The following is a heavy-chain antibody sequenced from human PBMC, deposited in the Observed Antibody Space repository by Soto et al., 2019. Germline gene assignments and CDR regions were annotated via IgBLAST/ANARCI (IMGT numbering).Heavy chain of an antibody. CDR3: ARVVDYYDSSGLFDY. D-gene: IGHD3-22*01. V-gene: IGHV4-34*01. Sequence: SETLSLTCAVYGGSFIGYYWSWIRQPPGKGLEWIGEINHSGSTNYNPSLKSRVTISVDTSKNQFSLKLSSVTAADTAVHYCARVVDYYDSSGLFDYWGQGTLVSVSS. J-gene: IGHJ4*02. CDR1: GGSFIGYY. CDR2: INHSGST.